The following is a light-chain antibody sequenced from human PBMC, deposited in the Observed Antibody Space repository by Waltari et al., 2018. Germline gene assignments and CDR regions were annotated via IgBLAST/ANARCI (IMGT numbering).Light chain of an antibody. CDR3: QQYNNWPRT. CDR2: GAS. J-gene: IGKJ1*01. Sequence: EIVMTQSPATLSVSPGERATLSCRASQSVSSNLAWYQQKPGQAPRLLIYGASTRGTGIPGRFSGSGSGTEFTLTISSLQSGDFAVYYCQQYNNWPRTFGQGTKVEIK. V-gene: IGKV3-15*01. CDR1: QSVSSN.